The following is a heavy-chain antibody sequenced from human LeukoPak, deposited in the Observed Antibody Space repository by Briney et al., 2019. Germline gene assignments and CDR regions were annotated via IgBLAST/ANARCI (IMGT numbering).Heavy chain of an antibody. J-gene: IGHJ4*02. V-gene: IGHV7-4-1*02. CDR2: INTTTGNP. CDR1: GYTFITFP. Sequence: ASVKVSCKPSGYTFITFPINWVRQAPGQGLEWMGWINTTTGNPTYAQGLTGQFAFSLDTSVSTAYLQITSLKTEDIGVYYCARGHDTTGYFAYWGQGSLVTVSS. D-gene: IGHD3-9*01. CDR3: ARGHDTTGYFAY.